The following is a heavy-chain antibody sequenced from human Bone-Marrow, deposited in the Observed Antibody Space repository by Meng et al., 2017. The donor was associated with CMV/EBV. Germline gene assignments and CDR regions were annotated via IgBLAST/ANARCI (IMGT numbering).Heavy chain of an antibody. CDR2: ISSSSSYI. J-gene: IGHJ4*02. Sequence: LSCAASGFTFSSYSMNWVRQAPGKGLEWVSSISSSSSYIYYADSVKGRFTISRDNAKNSLYLQMNSLRAEDTAVYYCARDGDGYNIDYWGRGTLVTVSS. CDR3: ARDGDGYNIDY. D-gene: IGHD5-24*01. V-gene: IGHV3-21*01. CDR1: GFTFSSYS.